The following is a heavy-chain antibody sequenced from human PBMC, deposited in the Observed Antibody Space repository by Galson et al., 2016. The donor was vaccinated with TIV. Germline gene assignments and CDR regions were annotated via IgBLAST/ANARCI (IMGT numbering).Heavy chain of an antibody. D-gene: IGHD3-16*01. CDR2: INPDSGDT. CDR3: ARGYHSGGLGYFDY. V-gene: IGHV1-46*03. J-gene: IGHJ4*02. CDR1: GYIFRHCY. Sequence: SVKVSCKASGYIFRHCYMHWVRQAPGQGFQWMGRINPDSGDTTYPPNFQGKVSMTRDTSTNTVYMELSRLTSADTAVYFCARGYHSGGLGYFDYWGQGTLVTVSS.